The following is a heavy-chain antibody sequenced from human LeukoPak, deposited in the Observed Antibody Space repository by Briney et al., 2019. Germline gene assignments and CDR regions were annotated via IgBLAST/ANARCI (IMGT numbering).Heavy chain of an antibody. CDR2: ISQDGTET. Sequence: GGSLRLSCAASGCNFNDYWMTWVRHPPGKGLQWVARISQDGTETLYADSVKGRFTLSKDNADKSLYLQMNSLTTEDTAVYYCVRLWEFDYWGQGTLVTVSS. CDR1: GCNFNDYW. V-gene: IGHV3-7*01. J-gene: IGHJ4*02. CDR3: VRLWEFDY. D-gene: IGHD1-26*01.